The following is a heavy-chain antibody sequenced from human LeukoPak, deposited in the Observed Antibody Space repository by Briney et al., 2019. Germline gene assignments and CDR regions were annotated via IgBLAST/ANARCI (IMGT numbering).Heavy chain of an antibody. Sequence: SQTLSLTCAISGDSVSSNSAAWNWIRQSPSRGLEWLGGTYYRSKWYYDYALSVKSRITINPDTSKNQFSLQLNSVTPEDTAVYYCVKKGLGYCSNGVCHFDYWGQGTLVTVSS. J-gene: IGHJ4*02. CDR3: VKKGLGYCSNGVCHFDY. CDR1: GDSVSSNSAA. CDR2: TYYRSKWYY. V-gene: IGHV6-1*01. D-gene: IGHD2-8*01.